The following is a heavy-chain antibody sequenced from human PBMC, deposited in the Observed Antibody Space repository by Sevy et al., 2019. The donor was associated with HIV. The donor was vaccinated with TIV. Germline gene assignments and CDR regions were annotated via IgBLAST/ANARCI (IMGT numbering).Heavy chain of an antibody. V-gene: IGHV3-21*01. J-gene: IGHJ3*01. Sequence: GGFLRLSCAASGFTFSVYAMNWVRQAPGKGLEWVTSISGPYNSVNYGGPGQGRFTISRDNAKNSLLLQMNSLKAEDPAVYYCARATGTETLDAFDVWGQGTLVTVSS. D-gene: IGHD1-1*01. CDR1: GFTFSVYA. CDR3: ARATGTETLDAFDV. CDR2: ISGPYNSV.